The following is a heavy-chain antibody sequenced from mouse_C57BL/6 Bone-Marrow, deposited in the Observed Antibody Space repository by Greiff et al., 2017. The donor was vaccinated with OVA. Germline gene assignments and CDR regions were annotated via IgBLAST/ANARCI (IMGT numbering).Heavy chain of an antibody. J-gene: IGHJ1*03. D-gene: IGHD1-1*01. CDR3: TTEVHYGSSGGWYFDV. CDR2: IDPEDGDT. Sequence: VQLQQSGAELVRPGASVKLSCTASGFNITDDYMHWVKQRPEQGLEWIGWIDPEDGDTEYASKFQGKATITAATSSNTAYLQLSSLTSENTAIYYYTTEVHYGSSGGWYFDVGGRGTTATVTA. CDR1: GFNITDDY. V-gene: IGHV14-4*01.